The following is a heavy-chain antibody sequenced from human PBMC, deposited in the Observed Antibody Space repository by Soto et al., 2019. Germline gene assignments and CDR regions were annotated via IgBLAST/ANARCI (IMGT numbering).Heavy chain of an antibody. Sequence: SETLSLTCTVSGGSISSYYWSWIRQPPGKGLEWIGYIYYSGSTNYNPSLKSRVTISVDTSKNQFSLKLSSVTAADTAVYYCARGFLEWLHRADRKYYYYGMDVWGQGTKGTVSS. CDR2: IYYSGST. CDR3: ARGFLEWLHRADRKYYYYGMDV. CDR1: GGSISSYY. J-gene: IGHJ6*02. V-gene: IGHV4-59*01. D-gene: IGHD3-3*01.